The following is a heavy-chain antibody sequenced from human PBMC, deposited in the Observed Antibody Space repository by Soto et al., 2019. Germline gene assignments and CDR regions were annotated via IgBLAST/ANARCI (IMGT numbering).Heavy chain of an antibody. Sequence: EVQLVESGGGLVQPGGSLRLSRAASGFTFSSYSMNWVRQAPGKGLEWVSYISSSRSTIYYADSVKGRFTISRDNAKNSLYLQMNSLRAEDTAVYYCARDCHGSSTTCYGNEWFDSWGQGTLVTVSS. CDR3: ARDCHGSSTTCYGNEWFDS. J-gene: IGHJ5*01. V-gene: IGHV3-48*01. D-gene: IGHD2-2*01. CDR2: ISSSRSTI. CDR1: GFTFSSYS.